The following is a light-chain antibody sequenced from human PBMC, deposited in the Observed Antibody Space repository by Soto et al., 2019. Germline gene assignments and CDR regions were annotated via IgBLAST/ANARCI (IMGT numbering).Light chain of an antibody. Sequence: EIEQTQAPAALSLSPGERATLSCRASQSVSSYLAWYQQRPGQAPRLLIYDASNRATGIPARFSGSGSGTDFTLTISSLEPEDFAVYYCQQRSNWPPITFGQGTRLEI. CDR3: QQRSNWPPIT. J-gene: IGKJ5*01. CDR2: DAS. V-gene: IGKV3-11*01. CDR1: QSVSSY.